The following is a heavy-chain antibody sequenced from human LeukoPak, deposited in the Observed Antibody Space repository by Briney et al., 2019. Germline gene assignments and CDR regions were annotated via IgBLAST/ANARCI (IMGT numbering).Heavy chain of an antibody. Sequence: ASVKVSCKASGYTFTSYYMHWVRQAPGQGLEWMGIINPSGGSTSYAQKFQGRVTMTRDTSTSTVYMELSSLGSEDTAVYYCARSYCSSTSCYLFDYWGQGTLVTVSS. CDR2: INPSGGST. CDR3: ARSYCSSTSCYLFDY. J-gene: IGHJ4*02. V-gene: IGHV1-46*01. D-gene: IGHD2-2*01. CDR1: GYTFTSYY.